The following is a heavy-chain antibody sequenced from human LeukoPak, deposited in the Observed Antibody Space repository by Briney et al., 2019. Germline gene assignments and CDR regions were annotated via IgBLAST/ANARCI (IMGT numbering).Heavy chain of an antibody. D-gene: IGHD4-17*01. J-gene: IGHJ4*02. CDR2: ISSSASTI. CDR3: VTRHDYGDHGRGCLDY. CDR1: GFTFSSYE. Sequence: GGSLRLSCAASGFTFSSYEMNWVRQAPGKGLEWISYISSSASTIYYADSVKGQFTISRDNAKNSLYLQMNSLRAEDTAIYYCVTRHDYGDHGRGCLDYWGQGTLVTVSS. V-gene: IGHV3-48*03.